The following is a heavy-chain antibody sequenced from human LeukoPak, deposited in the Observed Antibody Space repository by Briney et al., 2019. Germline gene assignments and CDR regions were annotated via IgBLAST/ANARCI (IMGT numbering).Heavy chain of an antibody. CDR2: INHSGST. CDR3: ARDRLQLQS. D-gene: IGHD1-1*01. J-gene: IGHJ5*02. CDR1: GGSFSGFC. V-gene: IGHV4-34*01. Sequence: SETLSLTCAVYGGSFSGFCWSCLRPPPGKGLEGIGEINHSGSTNYNPSLKSRVTISVDTSKNQFSLKLSSVTAADTAVYYCARDRLQLQSWGQGTLVTVSS.